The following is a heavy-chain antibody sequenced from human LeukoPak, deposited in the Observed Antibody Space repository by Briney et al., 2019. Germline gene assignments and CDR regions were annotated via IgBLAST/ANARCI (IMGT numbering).Heavy chain of an antibody. D-gene: IGHD5-12*01. CDR2: IYSGGST. J-gene: IGHJ4*02. V-gene: IGHV3-66*01. Sequence: WVSVIYSGGSTYYADSVKGRFTISRDNSKNTLYLQMNSLRVEDTAVYYCARALVWLQFVYWGQGTLVTVSS. CDR3: ARALVWLQFVY.